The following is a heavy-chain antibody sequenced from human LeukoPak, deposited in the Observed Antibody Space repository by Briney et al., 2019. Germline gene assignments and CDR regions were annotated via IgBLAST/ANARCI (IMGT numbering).Heavy chain of an antibody. CDR1: GYTFTSYD. V-gene: IGHV1-8*01. CDR2: MNPNSGNT. CDR3: ARVWGFDSYYYYGMDV. J-gene: IGHJ6*02. Sequence: ASVKVSCKASGYTFTSYDINWVRQATGQGLEWMGWMNPNSGNTGYAQKFQGRVTMTRNTSISTAYMELSSLRSEDTAVYYCARVWGFDSYYYYGMDVWGQGTTVTVSS. D-gene: IGHD3-9*01.